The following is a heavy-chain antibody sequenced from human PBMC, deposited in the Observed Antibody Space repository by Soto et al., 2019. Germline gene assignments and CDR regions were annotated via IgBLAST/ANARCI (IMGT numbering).Heavy chain of an antibody. Sequence: KPSETLSLTCTVSGGSISSYYWSWIRQPPGKGLEWIGYIYYSGSTNYNPSLKSRVTISVDTSKNQFSLKLSSVTAADTAVYYCARDRGQTGYYYYGMDVWGQGTTVTVSS. CDR3: ARDRGQTGYYYYGMDV. V-gene: IGHV4-59*01. CDR2: IYYSGST. CDR1: GGSISSYY. J-gene: IGHJ6*02.